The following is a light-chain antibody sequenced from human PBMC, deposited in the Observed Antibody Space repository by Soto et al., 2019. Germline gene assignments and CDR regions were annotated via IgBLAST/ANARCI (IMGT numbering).Light chain of an antibody. CDR3: QQYYNTMYT. Sequence: DIVMTQSPDSLAVSLGERATINCKSSQSVLSSSNNKNYLAWYQQKPGQPPKQLIYWASTRESGVPDRFSGSGSGTDFTLTISSLQAEDVAVYYCQQYYNTMYTFGQGTKLEIK. CDR2: WAS. J-gene: IGKJ2*01. CDR1: QSVLSSSNNKNY. V-gene: IGKV4-1*01.